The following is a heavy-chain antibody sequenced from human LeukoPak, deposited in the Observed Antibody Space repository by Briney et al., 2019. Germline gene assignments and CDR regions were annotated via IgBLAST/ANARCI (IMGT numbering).Heavy chain of an antibody. Sequence: PGGSLRLSCAASGFSVSSNYMNWVRQAPGMGLEWVSAIYTGGTTYYADSVKGRFTISRDNSKNTLYLQMNSLRAEDSAVHFCARDKLGSGYSSDFDCWGQGTLVTVSS. CDR3: ARDKLGSGYSSDFDC. V-gene: IGHV3-66*02. CDR2: IYTGGTT. D-gene: IGHD6-19*01. J-gene: IGHJ4*02. CDR1: GFSVSSNY.